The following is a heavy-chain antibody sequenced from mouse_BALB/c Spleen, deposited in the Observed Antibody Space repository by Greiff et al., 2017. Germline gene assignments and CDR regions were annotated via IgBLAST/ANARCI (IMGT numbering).Heavy chain of an antibody. V-gene: IGHV5-6-2*01. Sequence: DVKLVESGGGLVKLGGSLKLSCAASGFTFSSYYMSWVRQTPEKRLELVAAINSNGGSTYYPDTVKGRFTISRDNAKNTLYLQMSSLKSEDTALYYCARQGLLLRYYFDYWGQGTTLTVSS. CDR2: INSNGGST. CDR1: GFTFSSYY. J-gene: IGHJ2*01. D-gene: IGHD1-1*01. CDR3: ARQGLLLRYYFDY.